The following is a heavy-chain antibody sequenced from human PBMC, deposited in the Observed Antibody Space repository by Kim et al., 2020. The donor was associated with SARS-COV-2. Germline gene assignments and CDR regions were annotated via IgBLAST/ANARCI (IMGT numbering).Heavy chain of an antibody. D-gene: IGHD3-9*01. Sequence: AQKLQGRVTMTTDTSTSTAYMELRSLRSDDTAVYYCARASPDDILTGYLHWGQGTLVTVSS. CDR3: ARASPDDILTGYLH. J-gene: IGHJ4*02. V-gene: IGHV1-18*01.